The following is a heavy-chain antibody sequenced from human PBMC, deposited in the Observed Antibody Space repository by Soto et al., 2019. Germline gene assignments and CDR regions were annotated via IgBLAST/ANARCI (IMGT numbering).Heavy chain of an antibody. Sequence: EVQLVESGGGLVEPGRSLRLSCAASGFTFDDYAMHWVRQAPGKGLEWVSSISWNSRSIGYADSVKGRFTISRDNAKNSLSVYKTSMTVEHTALYYCTNGESYYTIDFWGRGTTVTFSS. CDR3: TNGESYYTIDF. CDR2: ISWNSRSI. CDR1: GFTFDDYA. J-gene: IGHJ6*02. V-gene: IGHV3-9*01. D-gene: IGHD3-10*01.